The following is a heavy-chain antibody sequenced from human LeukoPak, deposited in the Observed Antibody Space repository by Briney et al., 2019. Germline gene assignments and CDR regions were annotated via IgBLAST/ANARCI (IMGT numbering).Heavy chain of an antibody. CDR1: GITFSSYG. V-gene: IGHV3-30*02. J-gene: IGHJ4*02. CDR3: ANTSPTVTSLFDY. D-gene: IGHD4-17*01. Sequence: GGSLRLSCAASGITFSSYGMHWVRQAPGKGLEWVAFIRYDGRNKYYADSVKGRFTISRDNSKNTLYLQMNSLRAEDTALYYCANTSPTVTSLFDYWGQGTLVTVSS. CDR2: IRYDGRNK.